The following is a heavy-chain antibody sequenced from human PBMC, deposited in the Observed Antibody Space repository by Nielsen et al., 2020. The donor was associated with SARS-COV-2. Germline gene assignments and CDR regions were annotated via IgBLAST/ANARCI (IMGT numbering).Heavy chain of an antibody. V-gene: IGHV3-23*01. Sequence: GGSLRLSCAASGFTFNIYAMAWVRRAPGRGLQWVTGVSASGGSTYYTDSVKGRFSISRDNSRNTLYLQMNSLRVEDTAIYFCAKDDVVRGDAYDIWGQGTMVTVSS. CDR3: AKDDVVRGDAYDI. CDR2: VSASGGST. CDR1: GFTFNIYA. J-gene: IGHJ3*02. D-gene: IGHD3-10*01.